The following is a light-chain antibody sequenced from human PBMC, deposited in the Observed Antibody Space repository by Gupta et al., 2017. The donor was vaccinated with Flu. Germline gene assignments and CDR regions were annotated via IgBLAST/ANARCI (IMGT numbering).Light chain of an antibody. CDR2: RNN. V-gene: IGLV1-47*01. CDR1: SSNIGSNY. CDR3: AAWDDSLSSWV. Sequence: QSVLTQPPSASGTPGQRVTISCSGSSSNIGSNYVYWYQQLPGTAPKLLIYRNNQRPSGVPDRFSGSKSGNSASLAISGLRSEDEADYYCAAWDDSLSSWVVGGGTKLTVL. J-gene: IGLJ3*02.